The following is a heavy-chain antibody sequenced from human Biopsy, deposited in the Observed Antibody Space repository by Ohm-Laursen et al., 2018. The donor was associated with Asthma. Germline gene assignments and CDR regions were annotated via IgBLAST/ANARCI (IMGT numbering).Heavy chain of an antibody. Sequence: SLRLSCAASGFTVSRDHMFWVRQAPGKGLEWVSSISSSGRTTYPAESVEGRFTISRDNAQKSLFLQMGSLRAEETAIYYCARVFESSEWGPFYHFGLDVWGQGTTVAVSS. V-gene: IGHV3-11*01. CDR2: ISSSGRTT. CDR3: ARVFESSEWGPFYHFGLDV. J-gene: IGHJ6*02. CDR1: GFTVSRDH. D-gene: IGHD6-25*01.